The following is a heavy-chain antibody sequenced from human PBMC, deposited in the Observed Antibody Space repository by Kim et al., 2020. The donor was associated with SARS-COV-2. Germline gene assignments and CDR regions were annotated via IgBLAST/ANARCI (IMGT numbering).Heavy chain of an antibody. CDR3: ARGLLWFGELLSTFDY. J-gene: IGHJ4*02. V-gene: IGHV4-31*03. D-gene: IGHD3-10*01. CDR1: GGSISSGGYY. CDR2: IYYSGST. Sequence: SETLSLTCTVSGGSISSGGYYWSWIRQHPGKGLEWIGYIYYSGSTYYNPSLKSRVTISVDTSKNQFSLKLSSVTAADTAVYYCARGLLWFGELLSTFDYWGQGTLVTVSS.